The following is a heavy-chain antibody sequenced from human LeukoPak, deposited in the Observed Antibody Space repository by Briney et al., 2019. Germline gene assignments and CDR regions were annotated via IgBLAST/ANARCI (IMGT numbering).Heavy chain of an antibody. CDR2: IYYTGST. V-gene: IGHV4-39*01. Sequence: SETLSLTCTVSGGSISSSSFYWGWIRQPPGKGLEWIGSIYYTGSTYYNPSLKSRVTISVDTSKNQFSLKLSSVTAADTAVYYCARGRSTVTTFFYYWGQGTLVTVSS. D-gene: IGHD4-17*01. CDR3: ARGRSTVTTFFYY. CDR1: GGSISSSSFY. J-gene: IGHJ4*02.